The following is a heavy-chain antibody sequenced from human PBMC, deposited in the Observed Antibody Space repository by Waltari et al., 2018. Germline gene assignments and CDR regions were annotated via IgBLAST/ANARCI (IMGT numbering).Heavy chain of an antibody. D-gene: IGHD2-15*01. J-gene: IGHJ5*01. Sequence: QVQLQESGPGLVKASETLSLTCTVPDGSSSADYGSWIRQTAGKGREWIGRIYKSGSTNDNTSLKSRVKLSADTSKNQFSLKLSSVTAADTAVYYCARSYCTSSRCWEFDSWCHGTLVTVSS. V-gene: IGHV4-4*07. CDR3: ARSYCTSSRCWEFDS. CDR2: IYKSGST. CDR1: DGSSSADY.